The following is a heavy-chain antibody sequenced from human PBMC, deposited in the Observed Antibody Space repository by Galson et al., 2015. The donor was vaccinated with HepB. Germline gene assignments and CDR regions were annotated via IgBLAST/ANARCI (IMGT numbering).Heavy chain of an antibody. Sequence: SLRLSCAASGFTFDDYAMHWVRQAPGKGLEWVSYINWNSDSLDYADSVKGRFTISRDNTKNSLYLQMNSLRPDDTALYYCAKASARGSCYYYYGMDVWGQGTTVTVSS. CDR2: INWNSDSL. CDR1: GFTFDDYA. D-gene: IGHD3-10*01. V-gene: IGHV3-9*01. CDR3: AKASARGSCYYYYGMDV. J-gene: IGHJ6*02.